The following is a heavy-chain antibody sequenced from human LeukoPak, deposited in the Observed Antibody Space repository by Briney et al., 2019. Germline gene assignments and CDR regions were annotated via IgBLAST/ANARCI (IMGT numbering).Heavy chain of an antibody. CDR2: INSDGSWT. V-gene: IGHV3-74*01. D-gene: IGHD2/OR15-2a*01. CDR3: VSFYEAY. Sequence: GGSLRLSCAASGSYWMHWVRQAPGKGLVWVSHINSDGSWTSYADSVKCRFTISKDNAKNTVYLQMNNLRAEDTAIYYCVSFYEAYWGRGTLVTVSS. CDR1: GSYW. J-gene: IGHJ4*02.